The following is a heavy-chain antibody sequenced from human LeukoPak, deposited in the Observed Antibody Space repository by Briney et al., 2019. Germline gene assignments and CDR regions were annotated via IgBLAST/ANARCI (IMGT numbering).Heavy chain of an antibody. CDR2: IRTKAHNYAT. D-gene: IGHD3-3*01. CDR1: GFSFSGSA. Sequence: PGGSLKLSCAASGFSFSGSAMHWVRQASGKGLEWVGRIRTKAHNYATVYAASVKGRFTVSRDDSENTAYLQMNSLKVEDTAVYYCARPGEYDFRSHYSFDYWGQGTLVTVSS. CDR3: ARPGEYDFRSHYSFDY. V-gene: IGHV3-73*01. J-gene: IGHJ4*02.